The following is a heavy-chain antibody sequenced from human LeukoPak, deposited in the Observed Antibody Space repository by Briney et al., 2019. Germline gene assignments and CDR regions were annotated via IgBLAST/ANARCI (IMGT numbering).Heavy chain of an antibody. D-gene: IGHD3-22*01. Sequence: GESLKISCAASGFTFSSYAMSWVRQAPGKGLEWVSAISGSGGSTYYADSVKGRFTISRDNSKNTLYLQMNSLRAEDTAVYYCAKDWGTYYYDSSGYYLSSFDYWGQGTLVTVSS. V-gene: IGHV3-23*01. CDR3: AKDWGTYYYDSSGYYLSSFDY. CDR1: GFTFSSYA. J-gene: IGHJ4*02. CDR2: ISGSGGST.